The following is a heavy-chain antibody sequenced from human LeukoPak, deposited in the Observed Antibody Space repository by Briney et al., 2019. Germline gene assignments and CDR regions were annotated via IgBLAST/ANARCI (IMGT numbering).Heavy chain of an antibody. V-gene: IGHV4-39*01. CDR2: IYYSGST. CDR1: GGSISSSSYY. D-gene: IGHD5-12*01. Sequence: SETLSLTCTVSGGSISSSSYYWGWIRQPPGKGLEWIGSIYYSGSTYYNPSLKSRVTISVDTSKNQFSLKLSSVTAADTAVYYCARLGVYYRGVATIPSWFDPWGQGTLVTVSS. J-gene: IGHJ5*02. CDR3: ARLGVYYRGVATIPSWFDP.